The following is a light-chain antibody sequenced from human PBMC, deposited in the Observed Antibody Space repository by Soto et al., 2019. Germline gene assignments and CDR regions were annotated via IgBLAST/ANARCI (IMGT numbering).Light chain of an antibody. V-gene: IGKV1-5*03. Sequence: DIQMTQSPSTLSASVGDRVSITCRARQSISSWLAWYQQKPGQAPKLLIYKAASLESGVPSRFSGSGSGTEFTLTISRLQPDDFATYYCHQDNSYAWTFGQGTKVEIK. CDR3: HQDNSYAWT. CDR1: QSISSW. J-gene: IGKJ1*01. CDR2: KAA.